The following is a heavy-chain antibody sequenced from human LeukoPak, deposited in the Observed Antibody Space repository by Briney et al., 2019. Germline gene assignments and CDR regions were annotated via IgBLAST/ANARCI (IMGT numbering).Heavy chain of an antibody. CDR3: AKVPYDYYDSSGYLFDY. V-gene: IGHV3-9*01. CDR2: ISWNSGSI. D-gene: IGHD3-22*01. J-gene: IGHJ4*02. Sequence: GGSLRLSCAASGFTFDDYAMHWVRQAPGKGLEWVSGISWNSGSIGYADSVKGRFTISRDNAKNSLYLQMNSLRAEDTAVYYCAKVPYDYYDSSGYLFDYWGQGTLVTVSS. CDR1: GFTFDDYA.